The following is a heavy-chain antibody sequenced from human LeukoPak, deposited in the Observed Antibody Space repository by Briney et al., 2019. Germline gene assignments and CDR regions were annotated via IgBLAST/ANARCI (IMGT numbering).Heavy chain of an antibody. J-gene: IGHJ4*02. Sequence: ASVKVSCKASAYTFTGYYMHWVRQAPGQGLEWMGWINPDSGGINYAQKFQGRVTMTRDMSISTAYTEVSKLRSDDTAVYYCAREGSGWYGNFDYWGQGTLVTVSS. V-gene: IGHV1-2*02. CDR2: INPDSGGI. CDR3: AREGSGWYGNFDY. D-gene: IGHD6-19*01. CDR1: AYTFTGYY.